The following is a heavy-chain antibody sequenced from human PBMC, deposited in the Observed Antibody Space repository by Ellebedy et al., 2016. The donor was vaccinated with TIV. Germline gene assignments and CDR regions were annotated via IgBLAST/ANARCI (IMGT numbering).Heavy chain of an antibody. D-gene: IGHD5-24*01. V-gene: IGHV3-48*03. Sequence: GGSLRLSCAASGSTFNNYNMIWVRQAPGKGLEWISYISSDAITTDYADSVKGRFTISRDNAKTSVFLQMNSLRVEDTAVYYCARDMGRWLQFLAYWGQGTLVTVSS. J-gene: IGHJ4*02. CDR1: GSTFNNYN. CDR2: ISSDAITT. CDR3: ARDMGRWLQFLAY.